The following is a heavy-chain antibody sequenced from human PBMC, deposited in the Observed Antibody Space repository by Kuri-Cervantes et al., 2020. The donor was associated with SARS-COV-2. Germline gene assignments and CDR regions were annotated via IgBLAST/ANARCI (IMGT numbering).Heavy chain of an antibody. CDR3: AKVGSSRWRQYDY. D-gene: IGHD6-13*01. CDR2: MNPNSGNK. V-gene: IGHV1-8*01. CDR1: GYIFTSYD. J-gene: IGHJ4*02. Sequence: ASVKVSCKASGYIFTSYDISWVRQATGQGLEWMGWMNPNSGNKGYAQKFQGRLSMTRDTSISTVYMELSSLRSEDTAVYYCAKVGSSRWRQYDYWGQGTLVTVSS.